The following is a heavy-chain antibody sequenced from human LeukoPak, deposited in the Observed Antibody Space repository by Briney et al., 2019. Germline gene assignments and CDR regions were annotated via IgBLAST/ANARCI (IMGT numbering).Heavy chain of an antibody. V-gene: IGHV3-23*01. CDR1: GFTFSSYA. J-gene: IGHJ4*02. CDR2: ISGSGGST. D-gene: IGHD6-13*01. CDR3: AREGVGALMAATGTFDS. Sequence: GGSLRLSCAASGFTFSSYAMSWVRQAPGKGLEWVSAISGSGGSTYYADSVKGRFTISRDNSKNTLYLQMNSLRAEDTAVYYCAREGVGALMAATGTFDSWGQGTLVTVSS.